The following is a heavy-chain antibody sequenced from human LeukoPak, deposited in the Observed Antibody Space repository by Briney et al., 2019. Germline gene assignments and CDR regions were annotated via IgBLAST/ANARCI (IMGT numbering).Heavy chain of an antibody. D-gene: IGHD4-23*01. CDR1: GGSFSGYY. CDR3: ARHGTTVVTFSFDY. V-gene: IGHV4-34*01. J-gene: IGHJ4*02. Sequence: SETLSLTCAVYGGSFSGYYWSWIRQPPGKGLEWIGSIYYSGSTYYNPSLKSRVTISVDTSKNQFSLKLSSVTAADTAVYYCARHGTTVVTFSFDYWGQGTLVTVSS. CDR2: IYYSGST.